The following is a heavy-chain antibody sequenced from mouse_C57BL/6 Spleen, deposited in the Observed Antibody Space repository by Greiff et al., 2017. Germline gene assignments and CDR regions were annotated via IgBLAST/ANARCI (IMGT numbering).Heavy chain of an antibody. CDR2: IDPEDGET. CDR1: GFNIKDYY. J-gene: IGHJ2*01. Sequence: VQLKESGAELVKPGASVKLSCTASGFNIKDYYMHWVKQRTEQGLEWIGRIDPEDGETKYAPKFQGKATITADTSSNTAYLQLSSLTSEDTAVYYCASLWSLDECYFDYWGQGTTLTVSS. CDR3: ASLWSLDECYFDY. V-gene: IGHV14-2*01. D-gene: IGHD1-1*02.